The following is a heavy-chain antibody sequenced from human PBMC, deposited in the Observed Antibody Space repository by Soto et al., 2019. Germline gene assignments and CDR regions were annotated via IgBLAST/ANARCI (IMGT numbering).Heavy chain of an antibody. V-gene: IGHV1-3*01. CDR1: GYTFTSYA. J-gene: IGHJ6*03. D-gene: IGHD6-13*01. CDR2: INAGNGNT. Sequence: ASVKVSCKASGYTFTSYAMHWVRQAPGQRLEWMGWINAGNGNTKYSQKFQGRVTITADKSTSTAYMELSSLRSEDTAVYYCARGEEQQLALYYYYYMDVWGKGTTVTVSS. CDR3: ARGEEQQLALYYYYYMDV.